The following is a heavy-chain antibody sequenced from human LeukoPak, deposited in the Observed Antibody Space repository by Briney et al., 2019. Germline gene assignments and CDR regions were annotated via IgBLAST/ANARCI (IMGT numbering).Heavy chain of an antibody. Sequence: PSETLSLTCTVSGGSISSYYRSWIRQPPGKGLEGIGYIYYSGSNNYNPSLRSGVTISVDTSKHPFSLKLSSVTAADTAVYYCARGWGSAGGNSALPRLLPLYWGQGTLVTVSS. J-gene: IGHJ4*02. CDR2: IYYSGSN. D-gene: IGHD4-23*01. V-gene: IGHV4-59*01. CDR1: GGSISSYY. CDR3: ARGWGSAGGNSALPRLLPLY.